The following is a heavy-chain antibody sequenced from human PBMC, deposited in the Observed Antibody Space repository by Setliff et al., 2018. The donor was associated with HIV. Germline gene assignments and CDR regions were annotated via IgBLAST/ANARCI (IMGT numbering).Heavy chain of an antibody. CDR2: IYYSYSSGST. J-gene: IGHJ4*02. Sequence: PSETLSLTCDVSGFSISSRYYWGWIRQSPGKGLEWIGSIYYSYSSGSTYYNPSLKSRVTISVDTSKNQFSLKLSSVTAADTAVYYCARGHRSYAGHWYYFDYWGQGTLVTVSS. CDR3: ARGHRSYAGHWYYFDY. CDR1: GFSISSRYY. D-gene: IGHD2-2*01. V-gene: IGHV4-38-2*01.